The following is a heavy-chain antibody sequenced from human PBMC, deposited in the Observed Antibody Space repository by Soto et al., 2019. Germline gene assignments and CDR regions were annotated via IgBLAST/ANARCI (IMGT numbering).Heavy chain of an antibody. CDR2: IKSKTDGGTT. CDR1: GFTFSNAW. V-gene: IGHV3-15*07. J-gene: IGHJ6*02. D-gene: IGHD3-3*01. Sequence: EVQLVESGGGLVKPGGSLRLSCAASGFTFSNAWMNWVRQAPGKVLEWVGRIKSKTDGGTTDYAAPVKGRFTISRDDSKNTMYLQMNSLKTEDTAVYYCTTDLLLAASQPYYYYGMDVWGQGTTVTVSS. CDR3: TTDLLLAASQPYYYYGMDV.